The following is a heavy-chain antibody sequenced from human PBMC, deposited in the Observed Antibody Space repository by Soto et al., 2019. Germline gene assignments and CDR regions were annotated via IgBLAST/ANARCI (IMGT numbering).Heavy chain of an antibody. CDR2: ISPLFSTT. CDR3: AASSAIAAAGYFKF. CDR1: GDLFNNHA. V-gene: IGHV1-69*01. Sequence: QVQLVQSGAEVKEPGSSVKVSCKASGDLFNNHAFNWVRQAPGQGLEWMGRISPLFSTTNYAQKFQGRVTSGADELTTIVYLEVNNLESDDTAMYYCAASSAIAAAGYFKFWGQGTLVPVSP. D-gene: IGHD6-13*01. J-gene: IGHJ4*02.